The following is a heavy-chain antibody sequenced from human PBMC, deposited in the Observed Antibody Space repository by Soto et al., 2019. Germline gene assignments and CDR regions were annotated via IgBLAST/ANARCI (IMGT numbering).Heavy chain of an antibody. V-gene: IGHV1-2*04. D-gene: IGHD3-10*01. J-gene: IGHJ4*02. CDR1: GYTFTGYY. Sequence: ASVKVSCKASGYTFTGYYMHWVRQAPGQGLEWMGWINPNSGGTNYAQKFQGWVTMTRDTSISTAYMELSRLRSDDTAVYYCAREITMVRGVILGYFDYWGQGTLVTSP. CDR3: AREITMVRGVILGYFDY. CDR2: INPNSGGT.